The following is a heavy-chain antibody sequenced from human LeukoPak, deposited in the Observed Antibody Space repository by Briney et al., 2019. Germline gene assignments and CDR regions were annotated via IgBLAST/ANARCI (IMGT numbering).Heavy chain of an antibody. D-gene: IGHD3-10*01. CDR1: GFTFDDYG. J-gene: IGHJ5*02. V-gene: IGHV3-20*04. CDR2: INWNGGST. Sequence: GGSLRLSCAASGFTFDDYGMSWVRHAPGKGVEWVSGINWNGGSTAYSDSVKGRFTISRDNAKNSLYLQMNSLRAEDTALYFCARAGYYGSGSHNWFDPWGQGTLVTVSS. CDR3: ARAGYYGSGSHNWFDP.